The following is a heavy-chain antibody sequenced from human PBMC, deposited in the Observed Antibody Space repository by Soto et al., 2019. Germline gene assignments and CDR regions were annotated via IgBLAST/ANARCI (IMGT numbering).Heavy chain of an antibody. CDR3: EKDWQVDY. J-gene: IGHJ4*02. CDR1: GFTFSSYG. V-gene: IGHV3-30*18. Sequence: QVQLVESGGGVVQPGRSLRLSCAASGFTFSSYGMHWVRQAPGKGLEWVAVISYDGSNKYYADSVKGRFTISRDNSKNTLYLKMNSLRAEDTAVYYCEKDWQVDYWGQGTLVTVSS. CDR2: ISYDGSNK.